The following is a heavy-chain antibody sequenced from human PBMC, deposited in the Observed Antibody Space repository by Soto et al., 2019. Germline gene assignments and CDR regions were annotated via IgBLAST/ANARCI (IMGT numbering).Heavy chain of an antibody. Sequence: QVQLQESGPGLVKPSETLSLTCTVSGGSISSYYWSWIRQPPGKGLEWIGYIYYSGSTNYNPSLKSRVTISVDTSKNQFSLKLSSVTAADTAVYYCARGDRAAQYPYWGQGTLVTVSS. V-gene: IGHV4-59*01. J-gene: IGHJ4*02. D-gene: IGHD2-15*01. CDR1: GGSISSYY. CDR2: IYYSGST. CDR3: ARGDRAAQYPY.